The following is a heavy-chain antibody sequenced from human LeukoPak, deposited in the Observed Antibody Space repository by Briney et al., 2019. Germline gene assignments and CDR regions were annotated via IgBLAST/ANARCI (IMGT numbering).Heavy chain of an antibody. CDR1: GFSLSTSGVG. D-gene: IGHD6-19*01. V-gene: IGHV2-5*02. J-gene: IGHJ5*02. CDR3: AHNLDVSRDIAVAPFDP. CDR2: IYWDDDK. Sequence: GSGPTLVKPTQTLTLTCTFSGFSLSTSGVGVGWIRQPPGKALEWLALIYWDDDKRYSPSLKSGLTITKDTSKNQVVLTMTNMDPVDTATYYCAHNLDVSRDIAVAPFDPWGQGTLVTVSS.